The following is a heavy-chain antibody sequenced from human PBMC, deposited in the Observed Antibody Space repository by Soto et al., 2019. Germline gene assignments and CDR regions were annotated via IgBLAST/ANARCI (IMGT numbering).Heavy chain of an antibody. CDR3: ARGGEGDYDDSGFGDAFDI. Sequence: QVQLQESGPGLVKPSQTLSLTCTVSGGSISSGGYYWSWIRQHPGKGLEWIGYIYYSGSTYYNPSSNNRVTISVDMSKIQFSPRLTSLSAADTAVYYGARGGEGDYDDSGFGDAFDIWGQGTMVTVSS. D-gene: IGHD3-22*01. CDR1: GGSISSGGYY. V-gene: IGHV4-31*03. J-gene: IGHJ3*02. CDR2: IYYSGST.